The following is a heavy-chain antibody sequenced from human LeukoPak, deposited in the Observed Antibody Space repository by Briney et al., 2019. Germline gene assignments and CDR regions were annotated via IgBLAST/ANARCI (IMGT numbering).Heavy chain of an antibody. CDR1: AGSFTGYY. Sequence: SETLSLTCAVYAGSFTGYYWSCIRQPPGKGLEWIGEINHSGSTNYNPSLKSRVTISVHTSKNQFSLKLSSVTAADTAVYYCARVGFGDFGLDPWGQGTLVTVSS. D-gene: IGHD3/OR15-3a*01. CDR3: ARVGFGDFGLDP. V-gene: IGHV4-34*01. CDR2: INHSGST. J-gene: IGHJ5*02.